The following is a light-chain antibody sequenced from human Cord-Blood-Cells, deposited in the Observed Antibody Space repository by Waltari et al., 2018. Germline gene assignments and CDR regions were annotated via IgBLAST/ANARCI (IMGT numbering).Light chain of an antibody. Sequence: QAVLTQPSSLSASPGASASLTSTLRSGINVGTSRISWYQQKPGSPPQYLLRYKSDSDKQQGSGVPSRFSGSKDASANAGILLISGLQSEDEADYYCMIWHSSAWVFGGGTKLTVL. J-gene: IGLJ3*02. CDR2: YKSDSDK. CDR1: SGINVGTSR. V-gene: IGLV5-45*02. CDR3: MIWHSSAWV.